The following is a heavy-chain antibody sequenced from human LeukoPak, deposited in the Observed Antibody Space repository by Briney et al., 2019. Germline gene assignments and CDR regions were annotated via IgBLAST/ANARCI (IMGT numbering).Heavy chain of an antibody. CDR2: MNPNSGNT. V-gene: IGHV1-8*03. Sequence: ASVKVSCKASGYTFTSYDINWVRQATGQGLEWMGWMNPNSGNTGYAQKFQGRVTITSNTSISTAYMELSSLGAEDTAVYYCARGVDIVATGDWFDPWGQGTLVTVSS. D-gene: IGHD5-12*01. J-gene: IGHJ5*02. CDR3: ARGVDIVATGDWFDP. CDR1: GYTFTSYD.